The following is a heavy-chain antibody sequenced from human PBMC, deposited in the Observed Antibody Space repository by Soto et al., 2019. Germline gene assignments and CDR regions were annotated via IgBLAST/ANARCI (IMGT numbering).Heavy chain of an antibody. Sequence: PSETLSLTCAVYGGSFSGYYWSWIRQPPGKGLEWIGEINHSGSTNYNPSLKSRVTISVDTSKNQFSLKLSSVTAADTAVYYCARGPPGAPFDYWGQGTLVTVSS. J-gene: IGHJ4*02. D-gene: IGHD3-10*01. V-gene: IGHV4-34*01. CDR1: GGSFSGYY. CDR2: INHSGST. CDR3: ARGPPGAPFDY.